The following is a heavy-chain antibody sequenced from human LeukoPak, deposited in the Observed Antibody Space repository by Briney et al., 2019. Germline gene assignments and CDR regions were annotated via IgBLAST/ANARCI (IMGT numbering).Heavy chain of an antibody. CDR1: GFTFSSYP. CDR3: ARGRRYFDSSGYYWCDP. D-gene: IGHD3-22*01. V-gene: IGHV3-30-3*01. CDR2: ISYDGSNK. J-gene: IGHJ5*02. Sequence: GKSLTLSCAASGFTFSSYPLHWVRQAPGKGLEWVALISYDGSNKYYADSVKRLFTISGDNSKNTLYLQMNSLRAEDTAVYYCARGRRYFDSSGYYWCDPWGQGNLVSVFS.